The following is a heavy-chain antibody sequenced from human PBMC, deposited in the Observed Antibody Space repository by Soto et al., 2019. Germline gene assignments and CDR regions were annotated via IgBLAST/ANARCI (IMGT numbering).Heavy chain of an antibody. CDR1: GDSLSSGGYY. V-gene: IGHV4-31*03. CDR2: MHYSGSP. J-gene: IGHJ5*02. CDR3: ARVSYGDYNWFDP. Sequence: SETLSLTCTVSGDSLSSGGYYWGWIRQHPGKGLDWVGYMHYSGSPYYNPSLKSRLTISVDTSKNQFSLKLGSVTAADTAVYNCARVSYGDYNWFDPWGQGTLVTVSS. D-gene: IGHD4-17*01.